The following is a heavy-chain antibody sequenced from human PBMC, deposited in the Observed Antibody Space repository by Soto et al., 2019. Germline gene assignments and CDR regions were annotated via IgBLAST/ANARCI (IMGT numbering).Heavy chain of an antibody. J-gene: IGHJ4*02. CDR3: ARGKFPFTFDY. D-gene: IGHD3-10*01. CDR1: GGSISTYY. V-gene: IGHV4-59*01. CDR2: IYYSGST. Sequence: PSETLSLTVTVSGGSISTYYWSWIRQPPGKGLEWIGYIYYSGSTNYNPSLKSRVTISEDASKTQFYLKLSSVTAADTAVYYCARGKFPFTFDYWGQGTLVTVSS.